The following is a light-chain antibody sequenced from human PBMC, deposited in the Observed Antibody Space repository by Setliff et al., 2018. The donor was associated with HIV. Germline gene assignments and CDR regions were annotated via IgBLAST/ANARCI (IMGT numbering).Light chain of an antibody. CDR3: SSYAITNTLP. J-gene: IGLJ1*01. CDR1: SSDVGGYNY. CDR2: EVR. V-gene: IGLV2-14*01. Sequence: QSVLTQPASVSGSPGQSITISCTGTSSDVGGYNYVSWYQQHPGKAPKLIIYEVRNRPSGVSHRFSGSKSGDTASLTISGLQTEDEGDYYCSSYAITNTLPFGTGTK.